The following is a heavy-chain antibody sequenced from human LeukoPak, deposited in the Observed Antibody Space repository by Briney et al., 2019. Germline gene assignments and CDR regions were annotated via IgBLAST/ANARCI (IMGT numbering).Heavy chain of an antibody. CDR1: GYTFTSYG. CDR2: ISAYNGNT. D-gene: IGHD3-3*01. V-gene: IGHV1-18*01. CDR3: ARVGGYDFWRGPPTYYFDY. Sequence: GASVKVSCKASGYTFTSYGISWVRQAPGRGLEWMGWISAYNGNTNYAQKLQGRVTMTTDTSTSTAYMELRSLRSDDTAVYYCARVGGYDFWRGPPTYYFDYWGQGTLVTVSS. J-gene: IGHJ4*02.